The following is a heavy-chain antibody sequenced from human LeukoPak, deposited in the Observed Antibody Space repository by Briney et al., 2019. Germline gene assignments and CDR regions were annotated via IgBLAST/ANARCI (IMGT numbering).Heavy chain of an antibody. CDR2: INWNGGST. CDR1: GFTFDDYG. CDR3: ARVIAAEAIDY. J-gene: IGHJ4*02. Sequence: GGTLRLSCAASGFTFDDYGMSWVRQAPGKGLEWVSGINWNGGSTGYADSVKGRFTISRDNAKSSLYLQMNSLRAEDTALYYCARVIAAEAIDYWGQGTLVTVS. D-gene: IGHD6-25*01. V-gene: IGHV3-20*04.